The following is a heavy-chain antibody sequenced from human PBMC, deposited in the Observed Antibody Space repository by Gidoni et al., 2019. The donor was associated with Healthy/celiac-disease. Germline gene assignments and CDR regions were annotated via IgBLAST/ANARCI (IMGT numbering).Heavy chain of an antibody. V-gene: IGHV4-34*01. CDR3: ARGRRLVRFWDY. D-gene: IGHD6-19*01. CDR1: GGSFSGYY. J-gene: IGHJ4*02. Sequence: QVQLQQWGAGLLKPSETLSLTCAVYGGSFSGYYWSWIRQPPGKGLEWIGEINHSGSTNYNPSLKSRVTISVDTSKNQFSLKLSSVTAADTAVYYCARGRRLVRFWDYWGQGTLVTVSS. CDR2: INHSGST.